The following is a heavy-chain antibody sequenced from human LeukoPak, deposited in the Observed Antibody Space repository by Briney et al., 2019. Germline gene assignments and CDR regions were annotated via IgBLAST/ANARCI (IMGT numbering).Heavy chain of an antibody. J-gene: IGHJ4*02. CDR3: SSGLSVLRSNNTPVDY. Sequence: GGSLRLSCAASGFTFSSYGMSWVRQASGKGLEWVGRIRSKANNYATAYAASVKGRFTISRDDSKNTAYLQMNSLKTGDTAVYFCSSGLSVLRSNNTPVDYWGQGTLVTVSS. CDR1: GFTFSSYG. D-gene: IGHD4-17*01. CDR2: IRSKANNYAT. V-gene: IGHV3-73*01.